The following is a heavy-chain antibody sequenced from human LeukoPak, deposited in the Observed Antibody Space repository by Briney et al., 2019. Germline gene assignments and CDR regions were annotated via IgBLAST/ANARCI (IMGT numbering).Heavy chain of an antibody. V-gene: IGHV6-1*01. Sequence: PSQTLSLTCALSGDIVSNNSAAWTWIRQSPSRGLEWLGRTYFMSEWSNTYAPSMTSRITINADTSKNQFSLQLNSVTPEDTAVYFCARAVAGGRYFDLWGRGTLVTVSS. D-gene: IGHD4-23*01. J-gene: IGHJ2*01. CDR1: GDIVSNNSAA. CDR3: ARAVAGGRYFDL. CDR2: TYFMSEWSN.